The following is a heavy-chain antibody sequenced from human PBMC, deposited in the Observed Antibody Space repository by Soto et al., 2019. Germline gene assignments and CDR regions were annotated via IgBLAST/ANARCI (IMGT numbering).Heavy chain of an antibody. D-gene: IGHD3-16*01. V-gene: IGHV1-69*01. CDR3: AGPAYDFGVMYGMDV. Sequence: QVQLVQSGAEVKKPGSSVKVSCKASGGTFSSYAISWVRQAPGQGLEWMGGIIPIFGTANYAQKCQGRVTITADESTSTAYMELSSLISEDTAVYYCAGPAYDFGVMYGMDVWGQGTTVTVSS. CDR2: IIPIFGTA. CDR1: GGTFSSYA. J-gene: IGHJ6*02.